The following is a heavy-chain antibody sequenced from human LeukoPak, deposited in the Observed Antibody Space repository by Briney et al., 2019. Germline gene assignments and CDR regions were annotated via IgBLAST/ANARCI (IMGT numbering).Heavy chain of an antibody. CDR2: IYHSGST. D-gene: IGHD3-3*01. J-gene: IGHJ4*02. CDR3: ARGVGPYLEWLLYFDY. Sequence: KPSETLSLTCTVSNYSLSSGYYWGWIRQPPGKGLEWIGGIYHSGSTNYNPSLKSRVTISVDTSKNQFSLKLSSVTAADTAVYYCARGVGPYLEWLLYFDYWGQGTLVTVSS. V-gene: IGHV4-38-2*02. CDR1: NYSLSSGYY.